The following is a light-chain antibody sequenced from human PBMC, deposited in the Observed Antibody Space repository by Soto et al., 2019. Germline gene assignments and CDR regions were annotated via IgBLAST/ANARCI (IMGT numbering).Light chain of an antibody. Sequence: QSVLTRPASVSGSPGQSITISCSGTSSYVGGYNYVSWYQQHPGKAPKLMIYEVSDRLSGVSNRFSGSKSGNTASLTISGLRAEDGADYYCSSYTNSSTLYVFGTGTKV. CDR2: EVS. CDR1: SSYVGGYNY. CDR3: SSYTNSSTLYV. J-gene: IGLJ1*01. V-gene: IGLV2-14*01.